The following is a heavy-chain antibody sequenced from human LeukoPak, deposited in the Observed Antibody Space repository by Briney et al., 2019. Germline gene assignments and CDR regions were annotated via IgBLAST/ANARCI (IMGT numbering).Heavy chain of an antibody. D-gene: IGHD2-15*01. V-gene: IGHV5-51*01. J-gene: IGHJ5*02. CDR2: IYPADSDI. CDR1: GYGINNYW. Sequence: GESLKISCKGSGYGINNYWIGWVRQMPGKGLEWMGIIYPADSDIRYSPSFQGQVTISADKSISTAYLQWSSLKASDTAMYYCTRQEYCSGGSCYTWFDPWGQGTLVTVSS. CDR3: TRQEYCSGGSCYTWFDP.